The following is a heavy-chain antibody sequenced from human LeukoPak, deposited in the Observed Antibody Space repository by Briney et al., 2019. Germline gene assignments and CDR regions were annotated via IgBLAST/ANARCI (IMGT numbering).Heavy chain of an antibody. CDR3: ARGGLAARRIPCLGFDY. CDR1: GYTFTGYY. J-gene: IGHJ4*02. Sequence: ASVEVSCKASGYTFTGYYMHWVRQAPGQGLEWMGWINPNSGGTNYAQKFQGRVTMTRDTSISTAYMELSRLRSDDTAVYYCARGGLAARRIPCLGFDYWGQGTLVTVSS. CDR2: INPNSGGT. V-gene: IGHV1-2*02. D-gene: IGHD6-6*01.